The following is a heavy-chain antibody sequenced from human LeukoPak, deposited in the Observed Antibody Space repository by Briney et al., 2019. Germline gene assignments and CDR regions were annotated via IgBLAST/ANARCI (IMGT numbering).Heavy chain of an antibody. D-gene: IGHD2-15*01. CDR2: IKQDGSEK. Sequence: GGSLRLSCAASGFTFSSYWMSWVRQAPGKGLEWVANIKQDGSEKYYVDSVKGRFTISRDNAKNSLYLQMNSLRAEDTAVYYCASGYCSGGSCYSTPGDWFGPWGQGTLVTVSS. CDR1: GFTFSSYW. V-gene: IGHV3-7*01. J-gene: IGHJ5*02. CDR3: ASGYCSGGSCYSTPGDWFGP.